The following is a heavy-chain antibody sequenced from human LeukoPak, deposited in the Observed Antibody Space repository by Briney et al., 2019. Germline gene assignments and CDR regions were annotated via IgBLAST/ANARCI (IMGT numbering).Heavy chain of an antibody. CDR3: AREGGYVLRFLEWYNWFDP. CDR1: GFTFSSYG. CDR2: IWYDGSNK. V-gene: IGHV3-33*01. J-gene: IGHJ5*02. D-gene: IGHD3-3*01. Sequence: GGSLRLSCAASGFTFSSYGMHWVRQAPGKGLEWVAVIWYDGSNKYYADSVKGRFAISRDNSKNTLYLQMNSLRAEDTAVYYCAREGGYVLRFLEWYNWFDPWGQGTLVTVSS.